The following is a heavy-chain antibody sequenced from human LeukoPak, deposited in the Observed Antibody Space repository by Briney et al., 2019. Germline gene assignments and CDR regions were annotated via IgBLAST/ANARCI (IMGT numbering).Heavy chain of an antibody. CDR1: GYTFTSYG. CDR2: ISAYNGNT. D-gene: IGHD3-22*01. V-gene: IGHV1-18*01. CDR3: ARDYYDSSGYYYRKSYFDH. Sequence: ASVKVSCKGSGYTFTSYGISWVRQAPGQGLEWMGWISAYNGNTNYAQKLQGRVTMTTDTSTSTAYMELRSLRSDDTAVYYCARDYYDSSGYYYRKSYFDHWGQGTLVTVSS. J-gene: IGHJ4*02.